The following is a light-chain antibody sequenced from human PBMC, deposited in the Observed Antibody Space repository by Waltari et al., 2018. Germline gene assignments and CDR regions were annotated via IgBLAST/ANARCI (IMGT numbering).Light chain of an antibody. J-gene: IGKJ4*01. Sequence: DIQMTQSPSSLSASVGDRVSITCRASQTVSTYLNWYQQRPGRAPKLLIYAASTLQSGVPSRFSGSGSATDFTLTISSLQPEDCATYYCQQSYSTPPVTFGGGTKVEIK. CDR1: QTVSTY. CDR3: QQSYSTPPVT. V-gene: IGKV1-39*01. CDR2: AAS.